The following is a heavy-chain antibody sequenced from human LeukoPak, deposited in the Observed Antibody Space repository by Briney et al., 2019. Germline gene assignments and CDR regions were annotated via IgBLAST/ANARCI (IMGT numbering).Heavy chain of an antibody. CDR2: ISGSGGST. V-gene: IGHV3-23*01. J-gene: IGHJ3*02. CDR1: GFTFSSYA. CDR3: AKANYGDYYRRAFDI. Sequence: GGSLRLSCAASGFTFSSYAMSWVRQAPGRGLEWVSAISGSGGSTYYADSVKGRFTISRDNSKNTLYLQMNSLRAEDTAVYYCAKANYGDYYRRAFDIWGQGTMVTVSS. D-gene: IGHD4-17*01.